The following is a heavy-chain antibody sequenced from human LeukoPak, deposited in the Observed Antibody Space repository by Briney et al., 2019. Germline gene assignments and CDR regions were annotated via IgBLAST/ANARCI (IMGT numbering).Heavy chain of an antibody. CDR2: ISAYNGNT. CDR3: ARDRCSGGSCHPTFDY. CDR1: GYTFTNYG. J-gene: IGHJ4*02. V-gene: IGHV1-18*01. Sequence: ASVKVSCKASGYTFTNYGISWVRQAPGQGLEWMGWISAYNGNTNYAQKLQGRVTMTTDTSISTAYMELSRLRSDDTAVYYCARDRCSGGSCHPTFDYWGQGTLVTVSS. D-gene: IGHD2-15*01.